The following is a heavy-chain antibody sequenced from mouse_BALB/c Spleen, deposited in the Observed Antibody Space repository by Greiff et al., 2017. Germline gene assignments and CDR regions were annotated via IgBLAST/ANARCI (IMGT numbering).Heavy chain of an antibody. CDR1: GYTFTDYE. CDR2: IDPETGGT. CDR3: TRPVITTVVATDAMDY. J-gene: IGHJ4*01. V-gene: IGHV1-15*01. Sequence: VKLQQSGAELVRPGASVTLSCKASGYTFTDYEMHWVKQTPVHGLEWIGAIDPETGGTAYNQKFKGKATLTADKSSSTAYMELRSLTSEDSAVYYCTRPVITTVVATDAMDYWGQGTSVTVSS. D-gene: IGHD1-1*01.